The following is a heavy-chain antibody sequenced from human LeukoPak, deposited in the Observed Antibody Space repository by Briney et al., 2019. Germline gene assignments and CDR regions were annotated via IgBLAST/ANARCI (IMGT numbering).Heavy chain of an antibody. D-gene: IGHD3-22*01. V-gene: IGHV3-15*01. CDR3: TTDLYYDSSGYRKRIDY. CDR2: IKSKTDGGTT. Sequence: PGGSLRLSCAASGFTFSNAWMSWVRQAPGKWLEWVGRIKSKTDGGTTDYAAPVKGRFTISRDDSKNTLYLQMNSLKTEDTAVYYCTTDLYYDSSGYRKRIDYWGQGTLVTVSS. J-gene: IGHJ4*02. CDR1: GFTFSNAW.